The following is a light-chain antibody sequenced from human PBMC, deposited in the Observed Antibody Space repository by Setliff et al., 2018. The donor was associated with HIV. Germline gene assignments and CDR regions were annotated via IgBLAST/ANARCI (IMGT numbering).Light chain of an antibody. V-gene: IGLV2-14*03. CDR1: SSDVGDYKY. J-gene: IGLJ1*01. CDR2: DVS. CDR3: SSYSSSTSFYV. Sequence: QSVLTQPASVSGSPGQSITISCTGTSSDVGDYKYVSWYQQLPGKAPKLMLYDVSHRPSGVSNRFSGSKSGDTASLTISGLQADDEAKYYCSSYSSSTSFYVFGTGTKVTVL.